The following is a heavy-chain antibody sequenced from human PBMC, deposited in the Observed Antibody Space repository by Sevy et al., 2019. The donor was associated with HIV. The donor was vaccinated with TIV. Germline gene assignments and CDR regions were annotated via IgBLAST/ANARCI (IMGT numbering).Heavy chain of an antibody. Sequence: ASVKVSCKASGYTFTSYGISWVRQAPGQGLEWMGWISAYNGNTNYAQKLQGRVTMTTDTSTSTAYMELRSLRSDDTAAYYCARVGSSGWSRRYYFDYWGQGTLVTVSS. CDR1: GYTFTSYG. CDR2: ISAYNGNT. V-gene: IGHV1-18*01. CDR3: ARVGSSGWSRRYYFDY. J-gene: IGHJ4*02. D-gene: IGHD6-19*01.